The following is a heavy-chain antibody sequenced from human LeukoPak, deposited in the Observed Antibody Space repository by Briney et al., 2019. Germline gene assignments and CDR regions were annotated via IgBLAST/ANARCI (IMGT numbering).Heavy chain of an antibody. V-gene: IGHV3-74*01. D-gene: IGHD3-22*01. J-gene: IGHJ4*02. CDR3: ARSYYDNSGYYFGYFDY. CDR1: GFTFSNYW. Sequence: PGGSLRLSCAASGFTFSNYWMHWVRQAPGKGLVWVSRINSDGSSTNYADSVKGRFTISRDNAKNTLYLQMNSLRAEDTAVYYCARSYYDNSGYYFGYFDYWGQGTLVTASS. CDR2: INSDGSST.